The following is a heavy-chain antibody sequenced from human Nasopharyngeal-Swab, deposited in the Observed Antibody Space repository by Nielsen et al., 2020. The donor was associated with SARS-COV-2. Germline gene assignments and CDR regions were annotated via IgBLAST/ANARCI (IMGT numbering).Heavy chain of an antibody. CDR3: ARGKAVTYDY. D-gene: IGHD4-17*01. J-gene: IGHJ4*02. CDR1: GGSISAYH. V-gene: IGHV4-59*01. CDR2: IYYSGST. Sequence: SETLSLTCTVSGGSISAYHWSWIRQPPGKGLEWIEYIYYSGSTNYNPSLKSRVTISVDSSKNQFSLKLSSVTAADTAVYYCARGKAVTYDYWGQGTLVTVSS.